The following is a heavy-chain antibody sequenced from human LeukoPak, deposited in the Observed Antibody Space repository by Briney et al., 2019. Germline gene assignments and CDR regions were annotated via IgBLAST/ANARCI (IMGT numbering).Heavy chain of an antibody. CDR3: ARRSVTTIDY. CDR2: INTDGSSI. J-gene: IGHJ4*02. V-gene: IGHV3-74*01. CDR1: GFTFSSHW. Sequence: GGSLRLSCAASGFTFSSHWMQWVRQAPGKGLVWVSRINTDGSSISYADSVKGRFTISRDNSKNTLYLQMSSLRADDTVVYYCARRSVTTIDYWGQGTLVTVSS. D-gene: IGHD4-17*01.